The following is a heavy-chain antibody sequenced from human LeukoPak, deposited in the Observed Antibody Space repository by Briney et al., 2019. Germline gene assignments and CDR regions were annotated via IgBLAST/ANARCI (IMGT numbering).Heavy chain of an antibody. D-gene: IGHD3-22*01. CDR3: ARHYYYDSSGWENDY. J-gene: IGHJ4*02. CDR1: GYSSTSYW. CDR2: IDPSDSYT. Sequence: GESLKISCKGSGYSSTSYWISWVRQMPGKGLEWMGRIDPSDSYTNYSPSFQGHVTISADKSIGTAYLQWSSLKASDTAMYYCARHYYYDSSGWENDYWGQGTLVTVSS. V-gene: IGHV5-10-1*01.